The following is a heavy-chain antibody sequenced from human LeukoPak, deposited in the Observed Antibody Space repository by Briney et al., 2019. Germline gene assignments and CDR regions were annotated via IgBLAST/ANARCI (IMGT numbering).Heavy chain of an antibody. CDR2: ISGNGGST. Sequence: GGSLRLSCAASGFTFGSFAMNWVRQAPGRGLEWVSSISGNGGSTYYADSVKGRFTISRDNSKNTLYLQMNSLRAEDTALYYCAKDQSPYTFYDAFDVWGQGTMVTVS. J-gene: IGHJ3*01. CDR3: AKDQSPYTFYDAFDV. V-gene: IGHV3-23*01. D-gene: IGHD2-2*02. CDR1: GFTFGSFA.